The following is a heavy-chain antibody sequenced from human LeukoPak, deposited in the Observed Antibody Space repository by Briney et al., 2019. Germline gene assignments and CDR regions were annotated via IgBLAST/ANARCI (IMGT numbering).Heavy chain of an antibody. CDR2: ISSTGSNI. J-gene: IGHJ4*02. Sequence: PGGSLRLSCAASRFTFSTYEMIWVRQAPGKGLEWVSYISSTGSNIYYADSVKGRFTISRDNAKNSLYLLMNSLRTEDTAVYYCAVTYYYDGSGDYWGQGTLVTVSS. D-gene: IGHD3-22*01. CDR3: AVTYYYDGSGDY. V-gene: IGHV3-48*03. CDR1: RFTFSTYE.